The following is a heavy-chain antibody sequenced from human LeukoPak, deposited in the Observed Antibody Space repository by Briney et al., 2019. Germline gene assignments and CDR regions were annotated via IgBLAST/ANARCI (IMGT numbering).Heavy chain of an antibody. CDR3: AKGRSGIAAAGLNY. D-gene: IGHD6-13*01. CDR1: GFTFRRYA. CDR2: ISENGGRT. J-gene: IGHJ4*02. Sequence: PGGSLRLSCAASGFTFRRYAMSWVRQAPGKGLEWISVISENGGRTYYADSVKGRFIISTDNSKNTLYLQMNSLRAEDTAVYYCAKGRSGIAAAGLNYWGQGTLVTVSS. V-gene: IGHV3-23*01.